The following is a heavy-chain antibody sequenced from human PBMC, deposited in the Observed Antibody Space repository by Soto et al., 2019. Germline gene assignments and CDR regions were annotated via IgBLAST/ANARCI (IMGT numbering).Heavy chain of an antibody. CDR1: GFVFNTYA. J-gene: IGHJ4*02. CDR3: ATDRAATPGDY. CDR2: ISFGGTNY. D-gene: IGHD2-15*01. V-gene: IGHV3-30-3*01. Sequence: QVQLVESGGGVVQAGTSLILSCAASGFVFNTYAMHWVRQAPGKGLEWVAVISFGGTNYYYADSVKGRFIISRDNSKNTLYLQMNSLRAEDTAVYYCATDRAATPGDYWGQGTLLTVSS.